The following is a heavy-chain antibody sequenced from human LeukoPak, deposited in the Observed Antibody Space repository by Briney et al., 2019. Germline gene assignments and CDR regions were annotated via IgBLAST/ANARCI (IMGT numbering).Heavy chain of an antibody. Sequence: GGSLRLSCAGSGFSFSTYYVNWVRQAPGKGLEWVSCISSSSTYIYYSDSVRGRFAISRDNAKNSLYLQMNSLRAEDTAVYYCVRENHGSFDYWGPGSLVTVSS. V-gene: IGHV3-21*01. CDR2: ISSSSTYI. CDR3: VRENHGSFDY. D-gene: IGHD1-14*01. CDR1: GFSFSTYY. J-gene: IGHJ4*02.